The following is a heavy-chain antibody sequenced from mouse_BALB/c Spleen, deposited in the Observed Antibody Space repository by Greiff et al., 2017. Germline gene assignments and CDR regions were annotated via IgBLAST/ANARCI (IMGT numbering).Heavy chain of an antibody. V-gene: IGHV6-6*02. CDR2: IRLKSNNYAT. CDR1: GFTFSNYW. Sequence: EVKLVESGGGLVQPGGSMKLSCVASGFTFSNYWMNWVRQSPEKGLEWVAEIRLKSNNYATHYAESVKGRFTISRDDSKSSVYLQMNNLRAEDTGIYYCTRIDGYPFYAMDYWGQGTSVTVSS. CDR3: TRIDGYPFYAMDY. D-gene: IGHD2-3*01. J-gene: IGHJ4*01.